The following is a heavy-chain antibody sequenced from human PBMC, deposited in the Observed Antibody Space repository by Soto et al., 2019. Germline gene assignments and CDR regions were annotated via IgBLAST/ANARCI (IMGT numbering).Heavy chain of an antibody. J-gene: IGHJ4*02. V-gene: IGHV3-23*01. Sequence: EVQLLESGGGLVQPGRSLRLSCAASGFTFSNYAMSWVRQAPGQGLDWVSAISGSGGTTYYADSVKGRFTISRDNSKNTLFLQMNSLRAEDAAVYYCAKFFVETGSNSGWPWAFHYRGQGNLVTVSS. CDR3: AKFFVETGSNSGWPWAFHY. CDR1: GFTFSNYA. CDR2: ISGSGGTT. D-gene: IGHD6-25*01.